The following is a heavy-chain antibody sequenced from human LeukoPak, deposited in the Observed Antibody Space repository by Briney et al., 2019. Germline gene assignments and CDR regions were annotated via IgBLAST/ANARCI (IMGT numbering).Heavy chain of an antibody. J-gene: IGHJ6*03. CDR3: ARDPLDFWSGYPSPYYMDV. V-gene: IGHV4-31*03. CDR2: IYYSGST. Sequence: SETLSLTCTVSADSLSSGGHYWAWIRQLPGKGLEWIGYIYYSGSTYYNPSLKSRVTISVDTSKNQFSLKLSSVTAADTAVYYCARDPLDFWSGYPSPYYMDVWGKGTTVTVSS. D-gene: IGHD3-3*01. CDR1: ADSLSSGGHY.